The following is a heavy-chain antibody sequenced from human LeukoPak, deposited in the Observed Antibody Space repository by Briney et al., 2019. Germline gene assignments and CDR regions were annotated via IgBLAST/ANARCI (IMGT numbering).Heavy chain of an antibody. J-gene: IGHJ5*02. CDR2: INPNSGGT. Sequence: ASVKVSCKASGYTFTDYYMHWVRQAPGQGLEWMGWINPNSGGTNYAQKFQGRVTVTRDTSISTAYMELSRLRSDDTAVYYCARDLKQWLESDWFDPWGQGTLVTVSS. D-gene: IGHD6-19*01. V-gene: IGHV1-2*02. CDR1: GYTFTDYY. CDR3: ARDLKQWLESDWFDP.